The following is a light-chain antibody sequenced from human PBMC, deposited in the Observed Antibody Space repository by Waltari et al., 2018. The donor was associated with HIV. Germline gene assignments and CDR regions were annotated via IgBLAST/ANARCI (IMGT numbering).Light chain of an antibody. Sequence: QAVLTQPSSLSASPGASASLTCTLRSGINVGTYTINWYQPTPGSPPQYLLRYKSDSDKQQGSGVPSRFSGSKDASANAGILLISGLQSEDEADYYCMIWYSSAGVFGGGTKLTVL. CDR2: YKSDSDK. J-gene: IGLJ3*02. V-gene: IGLV5-45*02. CDR3: MIWYSSAGV. CDR1: SGINVGTYT.